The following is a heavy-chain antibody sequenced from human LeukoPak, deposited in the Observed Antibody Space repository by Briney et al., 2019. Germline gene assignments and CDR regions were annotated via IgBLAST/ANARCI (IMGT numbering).Heavy chain of an antibody. CDR1: GYTFTRYA. Sequence: ASVKVSCKASGYTFTRYAMHWVRQAPGQRLEWMGWINAGNGNTKYSQKFQGRVTITRDTSASTAYMELSSLRSEDTAVYYCARDALWFGGLDAFDIWGQGTMVTVSS. CDR2: INAGNGNT. D-gene: IGHD3-10*01. CDR3: ARDALWFGGLDAFDI. V-gene: IGHV1-3*01. J-gene: IGHJ3*02.